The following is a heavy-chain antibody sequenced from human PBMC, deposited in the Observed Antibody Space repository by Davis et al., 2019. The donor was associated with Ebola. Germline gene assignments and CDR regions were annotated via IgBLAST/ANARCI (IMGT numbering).Heavy chain of an antibody. CDR2: ISGSGEST. V-gene: IGHV3-23*01. D-gene: IGHD1-26*01. CDR1: GFTFSNYA. J-gene: IGHJ3*01. CDR3: AKDTSNVWFDV. Sequence: GGSLRLSCAASGFTFSNYAMSWVRQAPGKGLEWVSAISGSGESTYYADSVKGRFTISRDNSKNTLHLQMNSLRVEDTAIYYCAKDTSNVWFDVWGQGTMVTVSS.